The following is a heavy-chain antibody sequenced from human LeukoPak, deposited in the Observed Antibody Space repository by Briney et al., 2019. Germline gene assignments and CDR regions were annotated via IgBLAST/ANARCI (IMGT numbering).Heavy chain of an antibody. CDR3: NSGYTAPYYYYMDV. CDR2: ISYDGSNK. V-gene: IGHV3-30*03. J-gene: IGHJ6*03. Sequence: GGSLRLSCAASGFTFSSYGMHWVRQAPGKGLEWVAVISYDGSNKYYADSVKGRFTISRDNAKNSLYLQMNSLKTEDTAVYYCNSGYTAPYYYYMDVWGKGTTVTVSS. D-gene: IGHD5-12*01. CDR1: GFTFSSYG.